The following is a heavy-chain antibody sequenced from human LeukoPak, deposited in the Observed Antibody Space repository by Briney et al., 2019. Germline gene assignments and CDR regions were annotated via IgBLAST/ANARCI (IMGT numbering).Heavy chain of an antibody. Sequence: GASVKVSCKASGYTFTGYYMHWVRQAPGQGLEWMGGIIPIFGTANYAQKFQGRVTITTDESTSTAYMELSSLRSEDTAVYYCATQRFGLRFLEWFRKPYYYYYYMDVWGKGTTVTVSS. J-gene: IGHJ6*03. CDR2: IIPIFGTA. CDR1: GYTFTGYY. D-gene: IGHD3-3*01. CDR3: ATQRFGLRFLEWFRKPYYYYYYMDV. V-gene: IGHV1-69*05.